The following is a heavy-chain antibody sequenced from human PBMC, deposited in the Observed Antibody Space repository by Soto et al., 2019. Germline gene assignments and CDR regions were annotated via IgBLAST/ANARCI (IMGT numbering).Heavy chain of an antibody. CDR2: IYYSGST. CDR1: GGSISSYY. D-gene: IGHD3-10*01. Sequence: SETLSLTCTVSGGSISSYYWSWIRQPPGKGLEWIGYIYYSGSTNYNPSLKSRVTISVDTSKNQFSLKLSSVTAADTAVYYCARGYYYGSGSYPGGYYYYYKDVWGKGTTVTVSS. J-gene: IGHJ6*03. CDR3: ARGYYYGSGSYPGGYYYYYKDV. V-gene: IGHV4-59*01.